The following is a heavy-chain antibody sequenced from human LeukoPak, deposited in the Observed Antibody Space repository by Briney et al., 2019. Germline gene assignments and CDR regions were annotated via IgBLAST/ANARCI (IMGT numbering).Heavy chain of an antibody. CDR2: IYHSGST. CDR1: GGSISSTNW. D-gene: IGHD3-22*01. CDR3: AAGRMITEVNALDY. Sequence: PSGTLSLTCAVSGGSISSTNWWWSWVRQPPGKGLEWIGEIYHSGSTDYNPSLKSRVTISVDISKNQFSLKVNSVTAADTALYYCAAGRMITEVNALDYWGQGTLVTVSS. V-gene: IGHV4-4*02. J-gene: IGHJ4*02.